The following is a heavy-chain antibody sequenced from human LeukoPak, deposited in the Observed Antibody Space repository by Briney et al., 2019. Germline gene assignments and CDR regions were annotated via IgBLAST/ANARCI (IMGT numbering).Heavy chain of an antibody. V-gene: IGHV3-23*01. CDR3: AKGKGSSSSSIDW. J-gene: IGHJ4*02. Sequence: GGSLRLSCAASGFTFNTYAMSRVRQAPGKGLEWVSAISGSGGSTYYADSVKGRFTISRDNSKNTLYLQIHSLRAEDTAVYYCAKGKGSSSSSIDWWGQGTLVTVSS. D-gene: IGHD2-15*01. CDR2: ISGSGGST. CDR1: GFTFNTYA.